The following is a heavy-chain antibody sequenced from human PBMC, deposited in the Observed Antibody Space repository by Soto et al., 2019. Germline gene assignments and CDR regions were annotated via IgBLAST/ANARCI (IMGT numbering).Heavy chain of an antibody. D-gene: IGHD3-3*01. CDR1: GGTFSSYA. CDR3: ARGERFLEWLLPYYYYYGMDV. J-gene: IGHJ6*02. CDR2: IIPIFGTA. Sequence: SVKGSCKASGGTFSSYAISWVRQAPGQGLEWMGGIIPIFGTANYAQKFQGRVTITADESTSTAYMELSSLRSEDTAVYYCARGERFLEWLLPYYYYYGMDVWGQGTTVTVSS. V-gene: IGHV1-69*13.